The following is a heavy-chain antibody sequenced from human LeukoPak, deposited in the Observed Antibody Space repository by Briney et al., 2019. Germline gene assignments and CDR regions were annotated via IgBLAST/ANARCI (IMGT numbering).Heavy chain of an antibody. J-gene: IGHJ4*02. Sequence: GGSLRLSCAASGFTFSSYAMSWVRQAPGKGLEWVSAISGSGGSTYYADSVKGRFTISRDNSKNTLYLRMNSLRAEDTAVYYCAKLESDRYFDWLLRYFDYWGQGTLVTVSS. CDR2: ISGSGGST. D-gene: IGHD3-9*01. CDR3: AKLESDRYFDWLLRYFDY. V-gene: IGHV3-23*01. CDR1: GFTFSSYA.